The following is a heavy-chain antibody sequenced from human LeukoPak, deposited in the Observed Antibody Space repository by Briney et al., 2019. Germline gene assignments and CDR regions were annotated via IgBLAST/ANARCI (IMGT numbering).Heavy chain of an antibody. CDR2: ISRSGDTT. Sequence: GGSLRLSCAASGFSFSSYEMNWVRQAPGKGLEWVSYISRSGDTTYYADSVKGRFTISRDNAENSVYLQMHSLRAEDTAVYYCAFWSHFYVRGAAFDAWGQGTMVTVSS. D-gene: IGHD3-3*01. CDR1: GFSFSSYE. CDR3: AFWSHFYVRGAAFDA. V-gene: IGHV3-48*03. J-gene: IGHJ3*01.